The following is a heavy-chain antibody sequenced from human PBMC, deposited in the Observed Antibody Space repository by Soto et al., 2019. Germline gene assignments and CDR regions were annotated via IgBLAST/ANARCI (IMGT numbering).Heavy chain of an antibody. CDR1: GYTLTELP. CDR3: ARGWHFIAVAGLTYYYYGMDV. V-gene: IGHV1-24*01. Sequence: ASVKVSCKVSGYTLTELPMHWVRQAPGKGLEWMGGFDPEDGETIYAQKFQGRVTMTEDTSTDTAYMELSSLRSEDTAVYYCARGWHFIAVAGLTYYYYGMDVWGQGTTVTVSS. CDR2: FDPEDGET. D-gene: IGHD6-19*01. J-gene: IGHJ6*02.